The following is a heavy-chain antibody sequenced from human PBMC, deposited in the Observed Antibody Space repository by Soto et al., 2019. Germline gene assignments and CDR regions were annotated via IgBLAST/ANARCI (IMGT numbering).Heavy chain of an antibody. CDR3: ARDESPFWFETALPLDY. J-gene: IGHJ4*02. V-gene: IGHV1-3*01. CDR2: INAGNGNT. CDR1: GYTFTSYA. Sequence: ASVQVSCKASGYTFTSYAMHWVRPAPGQRHERMGWINAGNGNTKYSQKFQGRVTITRDTSASTAYMELSSLRSEDTAVYYCARDESPFWFETALPLDYWGQGTLVTVSS. D-gene: IGHD3-10*01.